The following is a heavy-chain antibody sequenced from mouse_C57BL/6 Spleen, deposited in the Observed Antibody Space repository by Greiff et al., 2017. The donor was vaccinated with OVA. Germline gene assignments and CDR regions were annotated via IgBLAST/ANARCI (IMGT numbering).Heavy chain of an antibody. D-gene: IGHD2-4*01. CDR2: IYPGDGAT. J-gene: IGHJ3*01. Sequence: QVQLQQSGAELVKPGASVKISCKASGYAFSSYWMTWVKQRPGKGLEWLGQIYPGDGATNYTGKFKGKATLTADKSSSTAYMQLSSRTSEDSAVYFCASDDWGCAYWGQGTLVTVSA. CDR1: GYAFSSYW. V-gene: IGHV1-80*01. CDR3: ASDDWGCAY.